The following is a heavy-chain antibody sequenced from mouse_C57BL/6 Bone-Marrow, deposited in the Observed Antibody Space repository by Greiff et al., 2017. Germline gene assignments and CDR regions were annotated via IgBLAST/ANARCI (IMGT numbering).Heavy chain of an antibody. J-gene: IGHJ4*01. Sequence: EVMLVESGGGLVKPGGSLKLSCAASGFTFSDYGMHWVRQAPEKGLEWVAYISSGSSTIYYADTVKGRFTISRDNAKNTLFLQLTSLRSEDTAMYYCASSGLSMDYWGQGTSVTVSS. D-gene: IGHD1-3*01. V-gene: IGHV5-17*01. CDR2: ISSGSSTI. CDR3: ASSGLSMDY. CDR1: GFTFSDYG.